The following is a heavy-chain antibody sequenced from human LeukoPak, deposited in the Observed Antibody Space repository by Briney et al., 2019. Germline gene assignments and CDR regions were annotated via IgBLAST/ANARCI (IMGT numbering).Heavy chain of an antibody. Sequence: GASVKVSCKASGYTFSGYYLHWVRQAPGQGLEWMGWINPNSGGTNCAQKFQGRVTITRDTSISTAYMELSRVRSDDTAVYYCARLATTQIGNFDYWGQGTLVTVSS. V-gene: IGHV1-2*02. CDR1: GYTFSGYY. CDR3: ARLATTQIGNFDY. CDR2: INPNSGGT. J-gene: IGHJ4*02. D-gene: IGHD4-11*01.